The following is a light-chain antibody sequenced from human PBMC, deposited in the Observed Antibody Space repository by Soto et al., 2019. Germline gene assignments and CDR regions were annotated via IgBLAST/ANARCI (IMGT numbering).Light chain of an antibody. CDR3: QQYDNLPLT. V-gene: IGKV1-33*01. CDR2: DAS. CDR1: QDIINN. J-gene: IGKJ4*01. Sequence: DIQMTQSPSSLSASVGDRVTITCQASQDIINNLNWYQQKPGKAPKLLIYDASNLETGVPSRFSGSGSGTDFTFTINSLQPEDIATYYCQQYDNLPLTFGGGTKVDIK.